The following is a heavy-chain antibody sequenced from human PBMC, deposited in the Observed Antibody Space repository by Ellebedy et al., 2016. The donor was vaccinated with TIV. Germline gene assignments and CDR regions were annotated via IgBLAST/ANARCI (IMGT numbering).Heavy chain of an antibody. D-gene: IGHD1-26*01. J-gene: IGHJ4*02. CDR1: RYTFTNYD. Sequence: ASVKVSXKASRYTFTNYDINWVRQATGQGLEWMGWMNPNSGNTVYAQKFQGRVTMTRDTSIIKAYMELTSLGSEDTAVYYCARGLRGSDSLDYWGQGTLVTVSS. CDR3: ARGLRGSDSLDY. V-gene: IGHV1-8*01. CDR2: MNPNSGNT.